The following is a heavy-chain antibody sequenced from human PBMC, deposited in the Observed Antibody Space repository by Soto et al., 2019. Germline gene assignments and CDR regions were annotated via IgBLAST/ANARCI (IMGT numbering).Heavy chain of an antibody. CDR3: VRVGLDDFRGAYFTA. D-gene: IGHD3-3*01. J-gene: IGHJ5*02. V-gene: IGHV3-74*01. CDR2: INSDGSST. CDR1: GFTFSSYW. Sequence: GGSLRLSCAASGFTFSSYWMHWVRQAPGKGLVWVSRINSDGSSTIYADSVKGRFTISRDNAKNTLYLQMNSLRAEDTAVYYGVRVGLDDFRGAYFTAWGQGTLVTVSS.